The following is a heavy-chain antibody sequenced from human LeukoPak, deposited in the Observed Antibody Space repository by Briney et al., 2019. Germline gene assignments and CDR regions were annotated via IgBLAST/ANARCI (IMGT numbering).Heavy chain of an antibody. V-gene: IGHV1-69*05. J-gene: IGHJ5*02. CDR2: IIPIFGTA. CDR3: AILGYCSSTSCYGVDAYNWFDP. CDR1: GGTFSSYA. D-gene: IGHD2-2*01. Sequence: GASVKVSCKASGGTFSSYAISWVRQAPGQGLEWMGGIIPIFGTANYAQKFQGRVTITTDESTSTAYMELSSLRSEDTAVYYCAILGYCSSTSCYGVDAYNWFDPWGQGTLVTVSS.